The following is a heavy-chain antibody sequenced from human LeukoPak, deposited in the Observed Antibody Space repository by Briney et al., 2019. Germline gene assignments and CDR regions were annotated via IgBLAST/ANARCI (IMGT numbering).Heavy chain of an antibody. CDR1: RYSFTSYW. Sequence: GESLQISCQGSRYSFTSYWIGWVHQMPGKGLEWMGIIYPGDSDTRYSPSFQGQVTISADKSISTAYLQWSSLKASDTAMYYCARLSGSYPWTYFDYWGQGTLVTVSS. CDR2: IYPGDSDT. D-gene: IGHD1-26*01. V-gene: IGHV5-51*07. CDR3: ARLSGSYPWTYFDY. J-gene: IGHJ4*02.